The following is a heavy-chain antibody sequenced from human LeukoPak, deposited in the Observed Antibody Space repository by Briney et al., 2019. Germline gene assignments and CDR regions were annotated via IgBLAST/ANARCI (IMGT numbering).Heavy chain of an antibody. Sequence: PGGSLRLSWVASAFTFSSYEMNCVRQAPGKGLEWVTHISSSGSSIYYADSVKGRFTISRDNAKNSLYLQMNSLRAEDTAIYYCAREDGYKVYYYYGMDVWGQGTTVTVSS. V-gene: IGHV3-48*03. D-gene: IGHD5-24*01. CDR3: AREDGYKVYYYYGMDV. J-gene: IGHJ6*02. CDR1: AFTFSSYE. CDR2: ISSSGSSI.